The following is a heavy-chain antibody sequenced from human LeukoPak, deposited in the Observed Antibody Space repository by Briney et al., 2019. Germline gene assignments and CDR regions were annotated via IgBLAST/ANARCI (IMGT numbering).Heavy chain of an antibody. J-gene: IGHJ4*02. V-gene: IGHV5-51*01. CDR1: GYSFTSYW. CDR3: ARNLGRDFWSGYYYD. CDR2: IYPGDSDT. D-gene: IGHD3-3*01. Sequence: GESLKISCKGSGYSFTSYWIGWVRQMPGKGLEWVGIIYPGDSDTRYSPSFQGQVTISADKSISTAYLQWSSLKASDTAMYYCARNLGRDFWSGYYYDWGQGTLVTVSS.